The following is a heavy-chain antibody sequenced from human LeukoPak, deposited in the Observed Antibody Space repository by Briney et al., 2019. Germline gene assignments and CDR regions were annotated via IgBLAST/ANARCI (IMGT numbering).Heavy chain of an antibody. Sequence: GGSLRDLCAASGFTFSSYWVYWVRQAPGKGLVWVSRINNDGSTTNYADSVKGRFTISRDNAKNTLYLQMNSLRAEDTAVYYCAKGGFQGDDADYWGQGTLVTVSS. CDR3: AKGGFQGDDADY. CDR1: GFTFSSYW. J-gene: IGHJ4*02. D-gene: IGHD3-10*01. V-gene: IGHV3-74*01. CDR2: INNDGSTT.